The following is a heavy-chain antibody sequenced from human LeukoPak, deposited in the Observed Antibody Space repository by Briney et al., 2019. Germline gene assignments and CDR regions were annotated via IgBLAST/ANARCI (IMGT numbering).Heavy chain of an antibody. V-gene: IGHV3-30*01. J-gene: IGHJ4*02. CDR3: PRSLIVTSYFDY. CDR1: GFAFNTYT. D-gene: IGHD2/OR15-2a*01. Sequence: GRSLRLSCAASGFAFNTYTVHWVRQAPGQGLEWVAVISYDGTHKYYADSVKGRFTISRDNSKSTLFLQMDSLRPEDTAIYYCPRSLIVTSYFDYWGQGTLVTVSS. CDR2: ISYDGTHK.